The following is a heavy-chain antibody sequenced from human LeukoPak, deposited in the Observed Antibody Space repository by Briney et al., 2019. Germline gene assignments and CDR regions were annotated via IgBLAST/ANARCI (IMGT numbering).Heavy chain of an antibody. CDR2: ISNSGGST. Sequence: GGSLRLSCAASGFTFSSYAMSWVRQAPGQGLEWVSVISNSGGSTFYADSVKGRFTISRDNSKNTLYLQMNSLRAEDTAVYYCAKRASGSATSLYFFDYWGQGTLVTVSS. V-gene: IGHV3-23*01. J-gene: IGHJ4*02. CDR1: GFTFSSYA. D-gene: IGHD2/OR15-2a*01. CDR3: AKRASGSATSLYFFDY.